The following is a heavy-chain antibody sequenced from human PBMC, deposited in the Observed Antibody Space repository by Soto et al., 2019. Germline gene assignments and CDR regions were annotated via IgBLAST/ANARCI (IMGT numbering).Heavy chain of an antibody. J-gene: IGHJ6*02. CDR1: GHTFTSYY. V-gene: IGHV1-46*01. D-gene: IGHD5-12*01. CDR3: ARGPIVATITFYGMDV. Sequence: ASVKVSCKASGHTFTSYYMHWVRQAPGQGLEWMGIINPSGGSTSYAQKFQGRVTMTRDTSTSTVYMELSSLRSEDTAVYYCARGPIVATITFYGMDVWGQGTTVTVSS. CDR2: INPSGGST.